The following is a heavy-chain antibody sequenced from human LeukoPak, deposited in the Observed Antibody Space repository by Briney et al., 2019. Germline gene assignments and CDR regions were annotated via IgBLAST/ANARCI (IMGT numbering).Heavy chain of an antibody. CDR1: GGTFSSYA. Sequence: ASVKVSCKASGGTFSSYAISWVRQAPGQGLEWMGRIIPILGIANYAQKFQGRVTITADTSTSTAYMARSSLRSEDTVVYYCARESGIRGAPVGRDGYRGVDYWGQGTLVTVSS. CDR2: IIPILGIA. D-gene: IGHD5-24*01. V-gene: IGHV1-69*04. J-gene: IGHJ4*02. CDR3: ARESGIRGAPVGRDGYRGVDY.